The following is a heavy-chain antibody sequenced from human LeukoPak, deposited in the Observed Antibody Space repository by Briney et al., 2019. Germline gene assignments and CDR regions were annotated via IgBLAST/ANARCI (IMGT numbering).Heavy chain of an antibody. V-gene: IGHV3-23*01. Sequence: PGGSLRLSCAASGFTFSNYAMSWVRQPPGKGLEWVAAISNGNTYYADSVRGRFTISRDDSRNMVYLQMNSLRDGDTALYYCVREAGYCASVCLKSNWFDPWGQGTLVTVSS. CDR3: VREAGYCASVCLKSNWFDP. J-gene: IGHJ5*02. CDR2: ISNGNT. CDR1: GFTFSNYA. D-gene: IGHD2-21*02.